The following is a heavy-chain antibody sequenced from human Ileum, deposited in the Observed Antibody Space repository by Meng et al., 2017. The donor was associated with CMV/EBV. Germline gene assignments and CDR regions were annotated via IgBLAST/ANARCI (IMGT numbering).Heavy chain of an antibody. D-gene: IGHD3-3*01. CDR1: GFTVSDHY. J-gene: IGHJ5*01. Sequence: GESLKISCAASGFTVSDHYIDWVRQAPGKGLEWVGRTRNKPNSYTTEYAASVKGRFTISRDDPKNSLYLQMNSLKTEDTAVYYCAIGLQSGYFNPLALDDSWGQGTLVTVSS. CDR3: AIGLQSGYFNPLALDDS. V-gene: IGHV3-72*01. CDR2: TRNKPNSYTT.